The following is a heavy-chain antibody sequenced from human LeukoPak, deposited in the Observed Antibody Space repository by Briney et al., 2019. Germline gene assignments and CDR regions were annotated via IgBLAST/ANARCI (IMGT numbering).Heavy chain of an antibody. CDR2: ISGSGGST. V-gene: IGHV3-23*01. D-gene: IGHD6-19*01. Sequence: GGSLRLSCAASGFTFSSYAMSWVRQAPGKGLEWVSAISGSGGSTYYADSVKGRFTISRDNSKNTLYLQMNSLRAEDTAVYYCARGPGGYSSGWVRYFDYWGQGTLVTVSS. J-gene: IGHJ4*02. CDR1: GFTFSSYA. CDR3: ARGPGGYSSGWVRYFDY.